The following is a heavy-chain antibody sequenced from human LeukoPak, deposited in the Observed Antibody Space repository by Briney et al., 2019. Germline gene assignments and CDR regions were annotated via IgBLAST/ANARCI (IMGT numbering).Heavy chain of an antibody. CDR1: GDSIRNYY. J-gene: IGHJ4*02. D-gene: IGHD6-13*01. V-gene: IGHV4-59*01. CDR3: ARVSGSSWYYYFDY. CDR2: MYYSGST. Sequence: PSETLSLTCTVSGDSIRNYYWSWIRQPPGKGLEWIGYMYYSGSTNYNPSLKSRVTISVDTSKNQFSLKLSSVTAADTAVYYCARVSGSSWYYYFDYWGQGTLVTVSS.